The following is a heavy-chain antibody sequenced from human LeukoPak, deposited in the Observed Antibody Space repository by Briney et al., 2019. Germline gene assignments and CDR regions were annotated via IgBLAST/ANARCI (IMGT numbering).Heavy chain of an antibody. D-gene: IGHD6-13*01. J-gene: IGHJ4*02. CDR3: ASSWQKAAAGTFDY. CDR1: GFTVSSNY. CDR2: IYSGGST. Sequence: PGGSLRLSCAASGFTVSSNYMSWVRQAPGKGLEWVSVIYSGGSTYYADSVKGRFTISRDNSKNTLYLQMNSLRAEDTAVYYCASSWQKAAAGTFDYWGQGTLVTVSS. V-gene: IGHV3-66*02.